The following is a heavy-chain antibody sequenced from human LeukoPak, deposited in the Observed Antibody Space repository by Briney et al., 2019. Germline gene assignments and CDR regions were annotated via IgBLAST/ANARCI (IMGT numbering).Heavy chain of an antibody. J-gene: IGHJ6*02. CDR2: INPSGGST. Sequence: GASVKVSCKASGYTFTTYYMHWVRQAPGQGLEWMGIINPSGGSTTYAQNFQGRVTMTRDTSTSAVYMEVSSLRSEDTAVYYCARDHGVVPAAISYYYYGMDVWGQGTTVTVSS. CDR3: ARDHGVVPAAISYYYYGMDV. CDR1: GYTFTTYY. D-gene: IGHD2-2*01. V-gene: IGHV1-46*01.